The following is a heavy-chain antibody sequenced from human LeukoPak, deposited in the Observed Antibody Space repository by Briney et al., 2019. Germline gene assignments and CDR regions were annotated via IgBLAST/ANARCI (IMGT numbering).Heavy chain of an antibody. D-gene: IGHD3-22*01. Sequence: SETLSLTCTVSGGSISSSSYYWSWIRQPPGKGLEWIGYIYYSGSTNYNPSLKSRVTISVDTSKNQFSLKLSSVTAADTAVYYCAGAYYYDSSGPPYAFDIWGQGTMVTVSS. CDR3: AGAYYYDSSGPPYAFDI. CDR2: IYYSGST. J-gene: IGHJ3*02. V-gene: IGHV4-61*01. CDR1: GGSISSSSYY.